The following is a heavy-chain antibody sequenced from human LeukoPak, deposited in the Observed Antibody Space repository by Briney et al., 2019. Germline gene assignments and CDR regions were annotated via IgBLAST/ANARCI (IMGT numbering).Heavy chain of an antibody. CDR3: AKRGVVIRVILVGFHKEAYYFDS. D-gene: IGHD3-22*01. J-gene: IGHJ4*02. V-gene: IGHV3-23*01. CDR2: ISDSGGST. CDR1: GITLTNYG. Sequence: EGSLRLSCAVSGITLTNYGMSWVRQAPGKGLEWVAGISDSGGSTNYADSVKGRFTISRDNPKNTLYLQMNSLRAEDTAVYFCAKRGVVIRVILVGFHKEAYYFDSWGQGALVTVSS.